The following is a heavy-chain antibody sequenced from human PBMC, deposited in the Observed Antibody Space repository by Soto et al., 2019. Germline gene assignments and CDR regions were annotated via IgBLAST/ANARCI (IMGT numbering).Heavy chain of an antibody. CDR1: GFTFSSYG. CDR2: ISYDGSNK. CDR3: AKDQDDVLDY. J-gene: IGHJ4*02. V-gene: IGHV3-30*18. D-gene: IGHD2-8*01. Sequence: QVQLVESGGGVVQPGRSLRLSCAASGFTFSSYGMHWVRQAPGKGLEWVAVISYDGSNKYYADSVKGRFTNSRDNSKNTLYLQMNSLRAEDTAVYYCAKDQDDVLDYWGQGTLVTVSS.